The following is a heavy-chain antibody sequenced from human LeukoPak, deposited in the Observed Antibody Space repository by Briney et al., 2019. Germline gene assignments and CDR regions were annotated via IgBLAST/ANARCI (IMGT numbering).Heavy chain of an antibody. CDR1: TFNFNSYG. J-gene: IGHJ3*02. D-gene: IGHD4-17*01. CDR3: AKDPNGDYIGTFDI. CDR2: ISGSGGST. Sequence: GGSLRLSCATSTFNFNSYGMTWVRQAPGKGLEWVSSISGSGGSTQYAASVQGRFTISRDNSKNTLYLQMNSLRAEDTAVYYCAKDPNGDYIGTFDIWGHGTMVTVSS. V-gene: IGHV3-23*01.